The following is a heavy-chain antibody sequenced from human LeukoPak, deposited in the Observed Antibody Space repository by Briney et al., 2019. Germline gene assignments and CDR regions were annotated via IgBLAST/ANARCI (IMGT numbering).Heavy chain of an antibody. CDR1: GYSFTSYW. Sequence: GESLKISCKGSGYSFTSYWTGWVRQMPGKGLEWMGIIYPGDSDTRYSPSFQGQVTISADKSISTAYLQWSSLKASDTAMYYCARRSLCSSTSCYEFFDYWGQGTLVTVSS. CDR2: IYPGDSDT. V-gene: IGHV5-51*01. D-gene: IGHD2-2*01. J-gene: IGHJ4*02. CDR3: ARRSLCSSTSCYEFFDY.